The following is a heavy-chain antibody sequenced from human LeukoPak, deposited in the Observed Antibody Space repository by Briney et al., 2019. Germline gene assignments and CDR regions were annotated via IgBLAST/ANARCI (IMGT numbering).Heavy chain of an antibody. CDR2: IKQDGSEK. J-gene: IGHJ4*02. D-gene: IGHD7-27*01. CDR3: ARGVWAPFDS. Sequence: PGGAPRLSRAAPGFSINNYLVKWVRPAPGEGVEWVANIKQDGSEKNYVDSVKGRFTISRDNAKNSLILQMNSLRDEDTAVYYCARGVWAPFDSWGQGTLVSVSS. V-gene: IGHV3-7*02. CDR1: GFSINNYL.